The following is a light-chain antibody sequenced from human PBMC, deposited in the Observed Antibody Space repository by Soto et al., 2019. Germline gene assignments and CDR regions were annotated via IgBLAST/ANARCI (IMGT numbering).Light chain of an antibody. CDR2: DAS. CDR1: QSVSSY. CDR3: QQRSNWPRT. V-gene: IGKV3-11*01. Sequence: EIVLTQSPATLSLSPWDRATLSCRASQSVSSYLAWYQQKPGQAPRLLISDASNRATGIPARFSGSGSETDFTLTISSLEPEDSAAYYCQQRSNWPRTFGQGTKVDIK. J-gene: IGKJ1*01.